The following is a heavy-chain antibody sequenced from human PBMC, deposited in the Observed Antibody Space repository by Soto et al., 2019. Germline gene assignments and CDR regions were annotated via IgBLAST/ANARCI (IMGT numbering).Heavy chain of an antibody. D-gene: IGHD2-15*01. Sequence: QVQLQQWGAGLLKPSETLSLTCAVYGGSFSGYYWSWIRQPPGKGLEWIGEINHSGSTNYNPSLKSRVTRSVDTSKNQFSLKLSSVTAADTAVYYCARVGEIYDLVVVVAANYFDYWGQGTLVTVSS. CDR2: INHSGST. J-gene: IGHJ4*02. V-gene: IGHV4-34*01. CDR3: ARVGEIYDLVVVVAANYFDY. CDR1: GGSFSGYY.